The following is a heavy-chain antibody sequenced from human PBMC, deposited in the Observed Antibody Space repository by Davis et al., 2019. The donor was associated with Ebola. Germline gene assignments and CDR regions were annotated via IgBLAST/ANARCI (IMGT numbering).Heavy chain of an antibody. Sequence: SETLSLTCTVSGGSISSYYWNWIRQPPGKGLEWIGYIYYSGSTNYNPSLESRVTISLDTSKKQVSLKLNSVTAADTAVYYCARGLGDYWGQGTLVTVSS. D-gene: IGHD3-16*01. J-gene: IGHJ4*02. CDR2: IYYSGST. CDR1: GGSISSYY. CDR3: ARGLGDY. V-gene: IGHV4-59*12.